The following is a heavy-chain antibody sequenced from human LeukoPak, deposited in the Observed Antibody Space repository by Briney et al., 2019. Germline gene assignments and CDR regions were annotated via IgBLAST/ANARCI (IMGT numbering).Heavy chain of an antibody. CDR2: INPNSGGT. V-gene: IGHV1-2*06. J-gene: IGHJ5*02. CDR1: GYTFTGYY. CDR3: AREAKRYCTNGVCYNGSWFDP. Sequence: ASVKVSCKASGYTFTGYYIHWMRQAPGQGLEWMGRINPNSGGTNYAQKFQGRVTMTRDTSISTAYMELSRLRSDDTAVYYCAREAKRYCTNGVCYNGSWFDPWGQGTLVTVSS. D-gene: IGHD2-8*01.